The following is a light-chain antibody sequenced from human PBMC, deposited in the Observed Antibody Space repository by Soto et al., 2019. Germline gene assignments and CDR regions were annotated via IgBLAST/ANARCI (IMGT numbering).Light chain of an antibody. J-gene: IGKJ4*01. Sequence: EIVMTQSPVTLSVSPGERATVPCRASQSVSNNLAWYQQKPGQAPRLLIYGASTRATGIPARFSGSGYGTEFTLTISSLQSEDFAVHYCQQYHNWPLTFGGGTKVDIK. CDR3: QQYHNWPLT. CDR2: GAS. V-gene: IGKV3-15*01. CDR1: QSVSNN.